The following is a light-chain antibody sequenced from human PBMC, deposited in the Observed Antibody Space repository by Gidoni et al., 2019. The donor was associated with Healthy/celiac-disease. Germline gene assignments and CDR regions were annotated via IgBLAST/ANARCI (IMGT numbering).Light chain of an antibody. CDR1: SSDVGSYNL. V-gene: IGLV2-23*02. CDR3: CSEGVV. Sequence: QSALTQPASVSGAPGQSITISCTGTSSDVGSYNLVSWYQQHPGKAPQLMIYEVSKRPSGVSNRFSGSQSGNTASLTFSWLQAEDEADYSCCSEGVVFGGGTKLTV. CDR2: EVS. J-gene: IGLJ2*01.